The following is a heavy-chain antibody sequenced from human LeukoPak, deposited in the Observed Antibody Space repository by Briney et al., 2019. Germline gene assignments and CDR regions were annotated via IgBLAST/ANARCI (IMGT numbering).Heavy chain of an antibody. D-gene: IGHD5-18*01. Sequence: GGSLRLSCAASGFIFSNYGMHWVRQAPGKGLDWVAVIWYDGSYKYYADSVKGRFTISRDNSKNTLYLQMNSLRAEDTAIYYCAKVVQYTASTCTGLDYWGQGTLVTVSS. CDR3: AKVVQYTASTCTGLDY. J-gene: IGHJ4*02. CDR1: GFIFSNYG. CDR2: IWYDGSYK. V-gene: IGHV3-33*06.